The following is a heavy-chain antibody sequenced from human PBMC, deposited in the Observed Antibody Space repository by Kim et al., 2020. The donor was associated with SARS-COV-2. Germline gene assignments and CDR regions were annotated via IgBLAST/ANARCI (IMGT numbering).Heavy chain of an antibody. J-gene: IGHJ4*02. Sequence: ASVKVSCKASGYTFTSYDINWVRQATGQGLEWMGWMNPNSGNTGYAQKFQGRVTMTRNTSISTAYMELSSLRSEDTAVYYCARAKVSMWLAAKYYFDYWGQGTLVTVSS. CDR3: ARAKVSMWLAAKYYFDY. D-gene: IGHD6-19*01. CDR2: MNPNSGNT. CDR1: GYTFTSYD. V-gene: IGHV1-8*01.